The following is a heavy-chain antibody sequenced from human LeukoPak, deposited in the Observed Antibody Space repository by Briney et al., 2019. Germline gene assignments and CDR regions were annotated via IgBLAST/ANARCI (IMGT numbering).Heavy chain of an antibody. CDR1: GLSISSGGYY. CDR3: ARAGDYDFWSGYPNDAFDI. D-gene: IGHD3-3*01. CDR2: IYYGGST. J-gene: IGHJ3*02. Sequence: SETLSLTCTVSGLSISSGGYYWIWIRQHPGKGLEWIGYIYYGGSTYYNPSLKSRVTISVDTSKSQFSLKLSSVTAADTAVYYCARAGDYDFWSGYPNDAFDIWGQGTMVTVSS. V-gene: IGHV4-31*03.